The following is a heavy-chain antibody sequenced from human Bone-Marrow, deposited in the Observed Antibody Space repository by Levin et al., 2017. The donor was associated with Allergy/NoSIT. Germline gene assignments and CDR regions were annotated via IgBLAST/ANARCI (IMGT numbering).Heavy chain of an antibody. D-gene: IGHD4-17*01. Sequence: PGGSLRLSCAASGFTFSSYGMHWVRQAPGKGLEWVAVISYDGSNKYYADSVKGRFTISRDNSKNTLYLQMNSLRAEDTAVYYCAKDRGGTTVTTVPDYWGQGTLVTVSS. CDR3: AKDRGGTTVTTVPDY. J-gene: IGHJ4*02. CDR2: ISYDGSNK. CDR1: GFTFSSYG. V-gene: IGHV3-30*18.